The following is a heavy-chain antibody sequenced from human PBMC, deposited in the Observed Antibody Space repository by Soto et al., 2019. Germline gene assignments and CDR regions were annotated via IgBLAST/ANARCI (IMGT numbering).Heavy chain of an antibody. V-gene: IGHV1-69*13. J-gene: IGHJ6*02. Sequence: GASVKVSCKASGGTFSSYGFTWVRQAPGQGPEWMGGLIPVFGTPTYAQKFQGRVMISADELTSTVHMEVTSLRSDDTAVYYCARVRGGSSNCQQLYYYNHAMDVSGPGPTVTVSS. D-gene: IGHD2-2*01. CDR1: GGTFSSYG. CDR2: LIPVFGTP. CDR3: ARVRGGSSNCQQLYYYNHAMDV.